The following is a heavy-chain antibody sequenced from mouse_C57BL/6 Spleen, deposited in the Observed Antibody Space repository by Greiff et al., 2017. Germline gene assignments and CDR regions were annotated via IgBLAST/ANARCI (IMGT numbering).Heavy chain of an antibody. J-gene: IGHJ3*01. D-gene: IGHD2-4*01. V-gene: IGHV1-81*01. CDR1: GYTFTSYG. CDR3: ARSGDYERPFAY. CDR2: IYPRSGNT. Sequence: QVQLKESGAELARPGASVKLSCKASGYTFTSYGISWVKQRTGQGLEWIGEIYPRSGNTYYNEKFKGKATLTADKSSSTAYMELRSLTSEDSAVYFCARSGDYERPFAYWGQGTLVTVSA.